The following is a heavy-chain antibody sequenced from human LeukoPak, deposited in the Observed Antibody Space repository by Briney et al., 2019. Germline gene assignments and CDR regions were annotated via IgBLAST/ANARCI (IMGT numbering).Heavy chain of an antibody. J-gene: IGHJ4*02. CDR2: IRHDGTNK. D-gene: IGHD1-26*01. V-gene: IGHV3-30*02. Sequence: GGSLRLSCAASGFPFSSFAMHWVRQAPGKGLEWVAFIRHDGTNKYHSNSVQGRFTISRDNSRNTVYLQLNSLRAEDTAVYYCAKDGSYYPSLDYWGQGTLVTVSS. CDR3: AKDGSYYPSLDY. CDR1: GFPFSSFA.